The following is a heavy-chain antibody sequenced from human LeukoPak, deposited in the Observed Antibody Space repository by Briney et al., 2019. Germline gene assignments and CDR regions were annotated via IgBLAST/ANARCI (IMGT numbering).Heavy chain of an antibody. V-gene: IGHV3-23*01. J-gene: IGHJ4*02. CDR1: GFTFSSYA. CDR2: ISGSGGST. Sequence: HSGGSLRLSCAASGFTFSSYAMSWVRQAPGKGLEWVSAISGSGGSTYYADSVKGRFTISRDNSKNTLYLQMNSLRAEDTAVYYCAKDLGSGWYFFGYWGQGTLVTVSS. D-gene: IGHD6-19*01. CDR3: AKDLGSGWYFFGY.